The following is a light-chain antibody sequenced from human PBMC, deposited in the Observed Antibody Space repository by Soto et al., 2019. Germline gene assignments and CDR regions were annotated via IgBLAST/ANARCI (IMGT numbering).Light chain of an antibody. V-gene: IGKV3-20*01. CDR1: QSVSSN. CDR2: GAS. CDR3: HQYESSLWT. Sequence: EIVMTQSPATLSVSPGERATLSCRASQSVSSNLAWYQQKPGQAPRLLIYGASSRATGIPDRFSGSGSGTDFTLTISRLEPEDFAVYYCHQYESSLWTFGRGTKVDIK. J-gene: IGKJ1*01.